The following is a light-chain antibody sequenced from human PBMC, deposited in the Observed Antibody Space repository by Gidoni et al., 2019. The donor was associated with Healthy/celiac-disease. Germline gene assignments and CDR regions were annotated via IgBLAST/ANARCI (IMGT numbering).Light chain of an antibody. Sequence: QSVLTQPPSASGTPGHGVTIACSGSISNIGSNSVNLNQQLPGKAPTLLIYSNNQRPSGVPDRFSGSKSGTSASLAISGLKSEDEADYYCAAWDDSLNGHVVFGGGTKLTVL. CDR3: AAWDDSLNGHVV. CDR1: ISNIGSNS. CDR2: SNN. J-gene: IGLJ2*01. V-gene: IGLV1-44*01.